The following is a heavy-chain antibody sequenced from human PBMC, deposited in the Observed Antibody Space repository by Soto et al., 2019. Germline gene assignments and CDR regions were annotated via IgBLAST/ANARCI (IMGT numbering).Heavy chain of an antibody. D-gene: IGHD5-18*01. V-gene: IGHV2-70*01. CDR3: AXTRNNERIHHQFYSGTDV. Sequence: SGPPLVNPTETLTLTCTFSGFSLTTTGVYVTWIRQPPGKALEWLALIDWDDTKYYNKSLTTRLTVSKDTSKNQVVLTMTNMDLVDTATYFCAXTRNNERIHHQFYSGTDVWGPGTTVTVS. CDR1: GFSLTTTGVY. J-gene: IGHJ6*02. CDR2: IDWDDTK.